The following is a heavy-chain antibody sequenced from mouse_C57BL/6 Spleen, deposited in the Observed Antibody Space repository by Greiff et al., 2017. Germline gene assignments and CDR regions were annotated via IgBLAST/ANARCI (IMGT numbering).Heavy chain of an antibody. J-gene: IGHJ1*03. CDR1: GYSITSGYY. D-gene: IGHD2-2*01. Sequence: EVKLEESGPGLVKPSQSLSLTCSVTGYSITSGYYWNWIRQFPGNKLEWMGYISYDGSNNYNPSLKNRISITRDTSKNQFFLKLNSVTTEDTATYYCARGGGYETFQGYFDVWGTGTTVTVSS. V-gene: IGHV3-6*01. CDR3: ARGGGYETFQGYFDV. CDR2: ISYDGSN.